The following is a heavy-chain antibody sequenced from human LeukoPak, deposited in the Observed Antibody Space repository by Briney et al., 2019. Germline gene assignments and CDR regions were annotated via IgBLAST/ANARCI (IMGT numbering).Heavy chain of an antibody. D-gene: IGHD4-17*01. J-gene: IGHJ4*02. CDR2: ISSSSSYI. CDR3: ARGSYASSWLADY. V-gene: IGHV3-21*01. CDR1: GFTFSSYS. Sequence: PGGSLRLSCAASGFTFSSYSMNWVRQAPGKGLEWVSSISSSSSYIYYADSVKGRFTISRDNAKNSLYLQMNSLRAEDTAVYYRARGSYASSWLADYWGQGTLVTVSS.